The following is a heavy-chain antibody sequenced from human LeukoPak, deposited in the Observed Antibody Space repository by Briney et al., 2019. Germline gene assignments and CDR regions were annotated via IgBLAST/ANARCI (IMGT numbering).Heavy chain of an antibody. J-gene: IGHJ4*02. CDR1: GYTFTGYH. Sequence: ASVKVSCKASGYTFTGYHMHWVRQAPGQGLEWMGWINPNIGDTDYARKFQGRVTMTRDTSISTAYMELSRLRFDDTAVYYCARINSSRWYDFWGQGTLVTVSS. CDR3: ARINSSRWYDF. D-gene: IGHD6-13*01. CDR2: INPNIGDT. V-gene: IGHV1-2*02.